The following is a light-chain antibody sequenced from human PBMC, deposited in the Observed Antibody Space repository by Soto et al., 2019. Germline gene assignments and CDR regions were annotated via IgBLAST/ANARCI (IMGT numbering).Light chain of an antibody. J-gene: IGKJ1*01. Sequence: EILMTQSPGTLSVSPGERATLSCRASESVNINLAWYQQKPGHAPRLLVSGASTRATVVPDRFSGSGSGTEFTLTISSLQSEDFAVYYCQQYHYWQGTFGQGTQVEIK. CDR2: GAS. CDR3: QQYHYWQGT. V-gene: IGKV3-15*01. CDR1: ESVNIN.